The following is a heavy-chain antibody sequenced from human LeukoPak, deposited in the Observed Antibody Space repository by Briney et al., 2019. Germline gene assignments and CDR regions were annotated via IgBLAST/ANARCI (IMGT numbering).Heavy chain of an antibody. Sequence: SETLSLTCAVSGYSISSDYYWSWIRQPPGKGLEWIGYIYYSGSTYYNPSLKSRVTISVDTSKNQFSLKLSSVTAADTAVYYCASYSKALFDYWGQETLVTVSS. J-gene: IGHJ4*02. V-gene: IGHV4-30-4*08. CDR1: GYSISSDYY. CDR2: IYYSGST. D-gene: IGHD4-11*01. CDR3: ASYSKALFDY.